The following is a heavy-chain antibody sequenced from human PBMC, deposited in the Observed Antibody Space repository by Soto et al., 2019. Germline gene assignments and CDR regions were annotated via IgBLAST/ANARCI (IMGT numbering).Heavy chain of an antibody. CDR1: GGTFSTYS. V-gene: IGHV1-69*02. Sequence: QVQLVQSGAEVKKPGSSVKVSCKASGGTFSTYSMFWVRQAPGQGLEWMGRIIPILGIANYAQKFQGRVTITADKSTSTACMELSSLRSEDTALYYCTIGSWSGEVFDIWGQGTMVTVSS. CDR3: TIGSWSGEVFDI. D-gene: IGHD2-21*01. J-gene: IGHJ3*02. CDR2: IIPILGIA.